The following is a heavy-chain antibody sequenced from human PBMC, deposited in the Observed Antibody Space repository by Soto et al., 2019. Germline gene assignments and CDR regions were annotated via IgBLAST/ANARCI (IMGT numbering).Heavy chain of an antibody. J-gene: IGHJ4*02. V-gene: IGHV1-18*01. CDR3: ARGGQYRYFDY. CDR2: ISPYNGDT. D-gene: IGHD2-2*02. Sequence: QVQLVQSGAEVKKPGASVKVSCTTSGYTFTLFGITWVRQAPGQGLEWMGWISPYNGDTKYAEKLEGRVTLTTDTSTDTAYMELTSLTSDDTAEYYCARGGQYRYFDYWGLGTLVTVSS. CDR1: GYTFTLFG.